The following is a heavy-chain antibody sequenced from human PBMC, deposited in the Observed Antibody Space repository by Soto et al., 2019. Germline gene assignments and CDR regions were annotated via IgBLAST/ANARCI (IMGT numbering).Heavy chain of an antibody. CDR2: ISNDGLNK. CDR3: YGSGIDY. D-gene: IGHD3-10*01. CDR1: GFTFSNYG. V-gene: IGHV3-30*03. J-gene: IGHJ4*02. Sequence: QVQLVESGGGVVQPGRSLRLSCAASGFTFSNYGMHWVRQAPGKGLEWVAAISNDGLNKYYLDSVKGRFTISRDNFKNTLDLRMNSLRVEDTAVYYCYGSGIDYWGQGTLVTVSS.